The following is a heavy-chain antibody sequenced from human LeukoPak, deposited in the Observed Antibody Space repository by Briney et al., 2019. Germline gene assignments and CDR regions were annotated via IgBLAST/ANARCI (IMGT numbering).Heavy chain of an antibody. CDR2: IYYSGST. D-gene: IGHD2-21*01. Sequence: SETLSLTCTVSGGSISSGDYYWSWIRQPPGMGLEWIGYIYYSGSTYYNPSLKSRVTISVDTSKNQFSLKLSSVTAADTAVYYCARADYCGGDCVDAFDIWGQGTMVTISS. J-gene: IGHJ3*02. CDR3: ARADYCGGDCVDAFDI. CDR1: GGSISSGDYY. V-gene: IGHV4-30-4*08.